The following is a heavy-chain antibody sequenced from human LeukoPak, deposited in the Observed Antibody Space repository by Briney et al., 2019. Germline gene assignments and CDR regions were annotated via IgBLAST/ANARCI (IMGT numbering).Heavy chain of an antibody. CDR1: GFTFSSYG. V-gene: IGHV3-23*01. CDR2: ISGSGVGA. D-gene: IGHD3-10*01. J-gene: IGHJ4*02. Sequence: GRSLRLSCAASGFTFSSYGMHWVRQAPGKGLECVSTISGSGVGAYYADSVKGRFTISRDNSNNTLYLQMNSLRAEDTAVYYCAKADYYDFDSWGQGTLVTVSS. CDR3: AKADYYDFDS.